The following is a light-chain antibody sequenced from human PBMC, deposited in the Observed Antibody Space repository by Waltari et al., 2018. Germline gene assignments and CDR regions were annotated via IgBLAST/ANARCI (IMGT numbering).Light chain of an antibody. J-gene: IGLJ2*01. CDR1: ALSTKY. CDR2: EES. CDR3: LSPDSSGTYVV. Sequence: SYELTQPPSVSVSPGPTASLTCSGPALSTKYAFWYHQKSGQAPVLVLFEESKRPSGIPERISGSSSGTMATLTLSGAQLEDEGDYYCLSPDSSGTYVVFGGGTKLTVL. V-gene: IGLV3-10*01.